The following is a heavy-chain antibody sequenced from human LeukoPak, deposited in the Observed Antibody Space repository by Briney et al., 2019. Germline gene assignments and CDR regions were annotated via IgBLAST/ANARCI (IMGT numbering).Heavy chain of an antibody. J-gene: IGHJ4*02. V-gene: IGHV3-66*01. CDR3: ARETTMVRGVLDY. D-gene: IGHD3-10*01. Sequence: GGSLRLSCAASGFTVSSNYMSWVRQAPGKGLEWVSVIYSDGSTYYADSVKGRFTISRDNSKNTLYLQMDNLRAEDTAVYYCARETTMVRGVLDYWGQGTLVTVSS. CDR1: GFTVSSNY. CDR2: IYSDGST.